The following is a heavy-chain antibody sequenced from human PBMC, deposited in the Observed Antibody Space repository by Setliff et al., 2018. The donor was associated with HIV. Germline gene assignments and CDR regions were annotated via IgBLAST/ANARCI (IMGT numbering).Heavy chain of an antibody. J-gene: IGHJ5*02. Sequence: PSETLSLTCSVSGGSIDNNKYYWTWIRQPPGKGLEWTGSIYHTGRTYYNRSLESRLTISIDTSKNQFSLKLSSVTAADTAVYYCARDVRNWFDPWGQGTLVTVSS. CDR1: GGSIDNNKYY. CDR2: IYHTGRT. CDR3: ARDVRNWFDP. V-gene: IGHV4-39*07.